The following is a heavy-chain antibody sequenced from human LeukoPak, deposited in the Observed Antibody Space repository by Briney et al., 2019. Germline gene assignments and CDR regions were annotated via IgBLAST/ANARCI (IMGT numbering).Heavy chain of an antibody. CDR1: GFTFSSYS. CDR3: ARDSTSFADTAIPMWDY. D-gene: IGHD5-18*01. J-gene: IGHJ4*02. Sequence: GGSLRLSCAASGFTFSSYSMNWVRQAPGKGLEWVSSISSSSSYIYYADSVKGRFTISRDNAKNSLYLQMNSLRAEDTAVYYCARDSTSFADTAIPMWDYWGQGTLVTVSS. CDR2: ISSSSSYI. V-gene: IGHV3-21*01.